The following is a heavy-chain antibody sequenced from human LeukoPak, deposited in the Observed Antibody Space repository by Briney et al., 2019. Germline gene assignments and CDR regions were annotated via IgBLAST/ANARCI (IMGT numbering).Heavy chain of an antibody. D-gene: IGHD2-8*01. CDR3: AKDTSIGRYCTNGVCSPFDY. J-gene: IGHJ4*02. V-gene: IGHV3-23*01. Sequence: GGSLRLSCAGSGFTFSSYAMSWVRQAPGKGLEWVSAISDTVATTYDAESVKGRFTISRDNSRSTLYLQMTSLRAEDTALYYCAKDTSIGRYCTNGVCSPFDYWGQGTLVTVSS. CDR1: GFTFSSYA. CDR2: ISDTVATT.